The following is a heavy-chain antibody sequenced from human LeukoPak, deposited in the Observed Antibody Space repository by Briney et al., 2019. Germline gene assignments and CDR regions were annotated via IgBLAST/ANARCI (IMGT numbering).Heavy chain of an antibody. CDR1: GFTFSNYA. J-gene: IGHJ4*02. Sequence: GGSLRLSCAASGFTFSNYAMSWVRQAPGKGLEWVSAIIGSGDNTYYTDSVKGRFTISRDNSKNTLYLQMNSLRAEDTAIYYCATPGEYRGGYYGYYFEYWGQGTLVTVSS. CDR2: IIGSGDNT. CDR3: ATPGEYRGGYYGYYFEY. V-gene: IGHV3-23*01. D-gene: IGHD3-22*01.